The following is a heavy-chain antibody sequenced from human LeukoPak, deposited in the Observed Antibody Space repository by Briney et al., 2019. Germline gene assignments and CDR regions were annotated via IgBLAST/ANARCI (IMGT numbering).Heavy chain of an antibody. CDR1: GFTFSSYD. V-gene: IGHV3-23*01. J-gene: IGHJ4*02. CDR2: ISGSGGST. D-gene: IGHD6-19*01. Sequence: PGGSLRLSCAASGFTFSSYDMSWVRQAPGKGREWVSGISGSGGSTYYADSLKGRFTISRDNSKNTLYLQMNSLRAEDTAVYYCAKEGSGWYLYYFDYWGQGTLVTVSS. CDR3: AKEGSGWYLYYFDY.